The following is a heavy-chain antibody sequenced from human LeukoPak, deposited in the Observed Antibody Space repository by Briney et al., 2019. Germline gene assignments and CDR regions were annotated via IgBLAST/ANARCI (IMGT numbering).Heavy chain of an antibody. D-gene: IGHD5-24*01. CDR3: ARDNSVRDEAWWFNP. V-gene: IGHV1-18*01. CDR2: ISAYNGNT. CDR1: GYTFTSYG. Sequence: ASVKVSCKASGYTFTSYGISWVRQAPGQGLEWMGWISAYNGNTNYAQKLQGRVTMTTDTSTSTAYMELRSLRSDDTAVYYCARDNSVRDEAWWFNPWGQGTLVTVSS. J-gene: IGHJ5*02.